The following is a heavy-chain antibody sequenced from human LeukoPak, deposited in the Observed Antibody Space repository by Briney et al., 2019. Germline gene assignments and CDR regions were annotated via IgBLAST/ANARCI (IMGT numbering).Heavy chain of an antibody. CDR2: MNPNSGYT. CDR1: GYTFTNYD. Sequence: ASVKVSCKGSGYTFTNYDINWVRQATGQGLEWMGWMNPNSGYTGFAQKFQGRVSMTRNTSISTAYMELSSLRSEDTAVYYCARGWFGELWGLDPWGQGTLVTVSS. J-gene: IGHJ5*02. D-gene: IGHD3-10*01. V-gene: IGHV1-8*01. CDR3: ARGWFGELWGLDP.